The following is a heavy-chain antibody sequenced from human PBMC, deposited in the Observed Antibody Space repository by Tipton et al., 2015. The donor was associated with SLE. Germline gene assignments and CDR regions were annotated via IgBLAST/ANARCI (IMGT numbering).Heavy chain of an antibody. CDR3: ARSAYYDYWNGYYVIDY. D-gene: IGHD3-3*01. CDR2: INHRGST. Sequence: TLSLTCAVYGGSISSSSSYYWAWIRQPPGKGVEWIGEINHRGSTNYNPSLKSRVTISVDTSKNQFSLKLRSVTAADTAVYFCARSAYYDYWNGYYVIDYWGQGTLVTVSS. V-gene: IGHV4-34*01. J-gene: IGHJ4*02. CDR1: GGSISSSSSYY.